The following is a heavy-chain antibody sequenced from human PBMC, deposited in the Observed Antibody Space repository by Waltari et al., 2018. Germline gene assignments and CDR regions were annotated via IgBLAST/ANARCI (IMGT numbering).Heavy chain of an antibody. CDR1: GFTFSSYG. J-gene: IGHJ2*01. CDR2: ISYDGSNK. Sequence: QVQLVESGGGVVQPGRSLRLSCAAPGFTFSSYGMPWVRQAPGKGLGWVAVISYDGSNKYYADSVKGRFTISRDNSKNTLYLQMNSLRAEDTAVYYCAKDVSWGIDSWYFDLWGRGTLVTVSS. D-gene: IGHD7-27*01. CDR3: AKDVSWGIDSWYFDL. V-gene: IGHV3-30*18.